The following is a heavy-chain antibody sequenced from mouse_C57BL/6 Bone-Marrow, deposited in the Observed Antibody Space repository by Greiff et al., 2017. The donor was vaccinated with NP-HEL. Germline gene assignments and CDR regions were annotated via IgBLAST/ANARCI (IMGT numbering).Heavy chain of an antibody. CDR1: GYTFTDYY. D-gene: IGHD1-1*01. Sequence: VKLMESGAELVRPGASVKLSCKASGYTFTDYYINWVKQRPGQGLEWIARIYPGSGNTYYNEKFKGKATLTAEKSSSTAYMQLSSLTSEDSAVYFCARGAITTVVAKDYWGQGTTLTVSS. CDR3: ARGAITTVVAKDY. J-gene: IGHJ2*01. V-gene: IGHV1-76*01. CDR2: IYPGSGNT.